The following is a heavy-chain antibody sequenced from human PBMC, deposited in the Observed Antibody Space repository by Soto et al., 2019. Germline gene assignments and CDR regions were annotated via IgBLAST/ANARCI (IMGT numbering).Heavy chain of an antibody. J-gene: IGHJ4*02. CDR2: IRSKSFGETA. CDR1: RVTRGEYA. Sequence: GSSLRLSLTGHRVTRGEYAMNWVGQVPGKGMEWVSFIRSKSFGETAEYAASAKGRFTISRDDSKNIIYLHMDSLKTEDTAVYYCSRRRLDGPAADRDYEWGPGTLVSVSS. V-gene: IGHV3-49*04. D-gene: IGHD2-2*01. CDR3: SRRRLDGPAADRDYE.